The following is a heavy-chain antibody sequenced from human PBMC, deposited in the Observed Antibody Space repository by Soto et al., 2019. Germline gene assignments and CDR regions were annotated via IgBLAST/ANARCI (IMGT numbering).Heavy chain of an antibody. J-gene: IGHJ5*02. Sequence: GASVKVSCKASGYTFTSYGISWVRQAPGQGLEWMGWISAYNGNTNYAQKLQGRVTMTTDTSTSTAYMELRSLRSDDTAVYYCARVRLHGSYYWGITWFDPWGQGTLVTVSS. V-gene: IGHV1-18*04. CDR2: ISAYNGNT. CDR3: ARVRLHGSYYWGITWFDP. CDR1: GYTFTSYG. D-gene: IGHD1-26*01.